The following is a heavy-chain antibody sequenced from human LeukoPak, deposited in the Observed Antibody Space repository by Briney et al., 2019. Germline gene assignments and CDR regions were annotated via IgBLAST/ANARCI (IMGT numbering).Heavy chain of an antibody. CDR3: AKDSSGYGDYVSGPLDY. V-gene: IGHV3-9*01. Sequence: PGGSLRLSCAASGFTFDDYAMHWVRQAPGKGLEWVSSITWNGDTIAYADSVKGRFTISRDNAKNSLYLQMNSLRAEDTALYYCAKDSSGYGDYVSGPLDYWGQGTLVTVSS. CDR1: GFTFDDYA. CDR2: ITWNGDTI. J-gene: IGHJ4*02. D-gene: IGHD4-17*01.